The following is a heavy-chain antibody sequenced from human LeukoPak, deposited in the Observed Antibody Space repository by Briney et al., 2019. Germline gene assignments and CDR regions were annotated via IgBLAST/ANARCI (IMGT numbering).Heavy chain of an antibody. CDR1: GYTFTSYG. D-gene: IGHD1-1*01. CDR2: ISAYNGNT. CDR3: GRDLEKYNWNLGDY. J-gene: IGHJ4*02. Sequence: ASVKVSCKASGYTFTSYGISWVRQAPGQGLEWMRWISAYNGNTNYAQKLQGRVTMTTDTSTSTAYMELRSLRSDDTAVYYCGRDLEKYNWNLGDYWGQGTLVTVSS. V-gene: IGHV1-18*01.